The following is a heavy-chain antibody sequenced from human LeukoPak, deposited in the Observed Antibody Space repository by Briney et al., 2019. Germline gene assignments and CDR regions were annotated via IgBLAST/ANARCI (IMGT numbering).Heavy chain of an antibody. V-gene: IGHV5-51*01. CDR1: GYSFTSYW. CDR2: IYPGDSDT. Sequence: GESLKISCKGSGYSFTSYWIGWVRQMPGKGLEWMGIIYPGDSDTRYSPSFQGQVTISADKSISTAYLQWSSLKASDTAMYYCARSLTGGVRYFDWLSSIDYWGQGTLVTVSS. D-gene: IGHD3-9*01. CDR3: ARSLTGGVRYFDWLSSIDY. J-gene: IGHJ4*02.